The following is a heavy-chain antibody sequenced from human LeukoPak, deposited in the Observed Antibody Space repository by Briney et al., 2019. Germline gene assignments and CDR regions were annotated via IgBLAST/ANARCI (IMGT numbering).Heavy chain of an antibody. V-gene: IGHV4-59*08. Sequence: SETLSLTCTVPGGSISSYYWSWIRQPPGKGLEWIGYIYYSGSTNYNPSLKSRVTISVDTSKNQFSLKLSSVTAADTAVYYCARQGDYGDPYFDYWGQGTLVTVSS. CDR2: IYYSGST. J-gene: IGHJ4*02. CDR3: ARQGDYGDPYFDY. D-gene: IGHD4-17*01. CDR1: GGSISSYY.